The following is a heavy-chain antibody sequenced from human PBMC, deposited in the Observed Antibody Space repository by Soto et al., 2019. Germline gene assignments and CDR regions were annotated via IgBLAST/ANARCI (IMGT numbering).Heavy chain of an antibody. CDR1: GGSISSYY. CDR3: ARAEGSGSYYRADYYYYYMDV. V-gene: IGHV4-59*01. Sequence: SETLSLTCTVSGGSISSYYWSWIRQPPGKGLEWIGYIYYSGSTNYNPSLKSRVTISVDTSKNQFSLKLSSVTAADTAVYYCARAEGSGSYYRADYYYYYMDVWGKGTTVTVSS. D-gene: IGHD3-10*01. J-gene: IGHJ6*03. CDR2: IYYSGST.